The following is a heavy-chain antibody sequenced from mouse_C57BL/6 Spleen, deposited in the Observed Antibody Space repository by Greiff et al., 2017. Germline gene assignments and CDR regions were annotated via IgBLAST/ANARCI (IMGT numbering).Heavy chain of an antibody. D-gene: IGHD2-2*01. J-gene: IGHJ2*01. CDR2: ISSGSSTI. V-gene: IGHV5-17*01. CDR1: GFTFSDYG. CDR3: ARWLRFGPFDY. Sequence: EVKLMESGGGLVKPGGSLKLSCAASGFTFSDYGMHWVRQAPEKGLEWVAYISSGSSTIYYADTVKGRFTISRDNAKNTLFLQMTSLWSEDTAMYYCARWLRFGPFDYWGQGTTLTVSS.